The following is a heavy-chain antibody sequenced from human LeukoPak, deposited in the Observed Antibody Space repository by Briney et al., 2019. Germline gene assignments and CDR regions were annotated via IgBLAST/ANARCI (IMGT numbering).Heavy chain of an antibody. V-gene: IGHV1-46*01. D-gene: IGHD6-13*01. CDR1: GYTFTSYY. CDR3: ARDLRRGSSSWYVSGRDY. J-gene: IGHJ4*02. Sequence: GASVKVSCKASGYTFTSYYMHWVRQAPGQGLEWMGIINPSGGSTSYAQKLQGRVTMTTDTSTSTAYMELRSLRSDDTAVYYCARDLRRGSSSWYVSGRDYWGQGTLVTVSS. CDR2: INPSGGST.